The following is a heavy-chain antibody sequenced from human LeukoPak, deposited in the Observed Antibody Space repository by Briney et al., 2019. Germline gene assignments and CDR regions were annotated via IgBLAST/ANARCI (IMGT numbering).Heavy chain of an antibody. Sequence: GGFLRLSCAASGFTFSGSAMHWVRQASGKGLEWVGRIRSKANSYATAYAASVKGRFTTSRDDSKNTVDLQMNSLRVEDTAVYYCARLLGSALDHWGQGTLVTVST. V-gene: IGHV3-73*01. CDR1: GFTFSGSA. D-gene: IGHD2-21*01. CDR3: ARLLGSALDH. CDR2: IRSKANSYAT. J-gene: IGHJ4*02.